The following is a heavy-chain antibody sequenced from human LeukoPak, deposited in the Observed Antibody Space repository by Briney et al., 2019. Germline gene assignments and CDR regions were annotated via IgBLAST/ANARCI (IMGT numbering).Heavy chain of an antibody. Sequence: GGSLRLSCAASGFTFSTYGMNWVRQAPGKGLEWVSGITPDAGRTYYADSVKGRFTIYRDNSKNTVYLQMNSLGAEDTAVYYCVQDWTWGAFGYWGQGTLVTVSS. V-gene: IGHV3-23*01. CDR3: VQDWTWGAFGY. CDR2: ITPDAGRT. D-gene: IGHD3/OR15-3a*01. J-gene: IGHJ4*02. CDR1: GFTFSTYG.